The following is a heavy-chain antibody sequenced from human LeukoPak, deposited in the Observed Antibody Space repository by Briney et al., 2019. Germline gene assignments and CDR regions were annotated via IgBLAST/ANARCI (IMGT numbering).Heavy chain of an antibody. J-gene: IGHJ4*02. V-gene: IGHV1-46*01. CDR3: AREGYCSGGSCYYFDY. CDR2: INPSGGST. CDR1: GCTFTSYY. D-gene: IGHD2-15*01. Sequence: ASVKVSCKASGCTFTSYYMHWVRQAPGQGLEWMGIINPSGGSTSYAQKFRGRVTMTRDTSTSTVYMELSSLRSEDTAVYYCAREGYCSGGSCYYFDYWGQGTLVTVSS.